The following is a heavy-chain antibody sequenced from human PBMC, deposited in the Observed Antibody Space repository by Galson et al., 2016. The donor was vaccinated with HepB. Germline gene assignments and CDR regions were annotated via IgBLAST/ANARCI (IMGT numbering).Heavy chain of an antibody. CDR1: EFTFSDYW. D-gene: IGHD1-7*01. J-gene: IGHJ3*02. V-gene: IGHV3-7*03. CDR3: ARDHRRWNYDPDAFDM. CDR2: IKQDGSEK. Sequence: SLRLSCAASEFTFSDYWMSWVRQAPGKGLEWVANIKQDGSEKYYVDSVKGRFTISRDNAKKSLYLQMNNVRTEDTAVYYCARDHRRWNYDPDAFDMWGRGTMLTVSS.